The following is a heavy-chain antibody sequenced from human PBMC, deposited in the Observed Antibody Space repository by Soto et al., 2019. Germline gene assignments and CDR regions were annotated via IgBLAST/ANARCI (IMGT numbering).Heavy chain of an antibody. J-gene: IGHJ4*02. D-gene: IGHD4-17*01. V-gene: IGHV3-23*01. Sequence: EVQLLESGGGLVQPGWSLRLSCAASGFTFSSYAMSWVRQAPGKGLEWVSAISGSGGSTYYADSVKGRFTISRDNTKKRVELQMNILGAEDSAVYYWAKDVLRSVLRVCDSFDCGGRGALGTVSS. CDR1: GFTFSSYA. CDR2: ISGSGGST. CDR3: AKDVLRSVLRVCDSFDC.